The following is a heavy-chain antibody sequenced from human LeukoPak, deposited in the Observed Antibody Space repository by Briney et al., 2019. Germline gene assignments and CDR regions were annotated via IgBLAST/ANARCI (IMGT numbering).Heavy chain of an antibody. Sequence: GGSLRLSCAASGFTFSSYAMHWVRQAPGKGLEYVSAISSNGGSTYYANSVKGRFTISRDNSKNTLCLQMGSLRAEDMAVYYCARVRQWKFDPWGQGTLVTVSS. CDR2: ISSNGGST. J-gene: IGHJ5*02. V-gene: IGHV3-64*01. CDR3: ARVRQWKFDP. CDR1: GFTFSSYA. D-gene: IGHD6-19*01.